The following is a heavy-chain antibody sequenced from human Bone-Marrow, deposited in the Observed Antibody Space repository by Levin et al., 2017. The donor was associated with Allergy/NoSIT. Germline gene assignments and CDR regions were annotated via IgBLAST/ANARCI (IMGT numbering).Heavy chain of an antibody. Sequence: GGSLRLSCEASGFTFGRYWMSWVRQAPGEGLEWVANIKEDGSEIHYVDPVKGRFIVSRDNARNSVYLQMNSLRAEDTAIYYCARDAITDGDDDLFYFYGMDVWGQGTTVTVSS. CDR2: IKEDGSEI. J-gene: IGHJ6*02. CDR3: ARDAITDGDDDLFYFYGMDV. V-gene: IGHV3-7*01. D-gene: IGHD3-9*01. CDR1: GFTFGRYW.